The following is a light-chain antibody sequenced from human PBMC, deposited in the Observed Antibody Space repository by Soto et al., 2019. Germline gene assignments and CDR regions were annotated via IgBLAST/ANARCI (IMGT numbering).Light chain of an antibody. V-gene: IGKV3-20*01. J-gene: IGKJ2*01. CDR1: ESISRDY. Sequence: EILLTQSPGTLSLSPGQRATLSCRASESISRDYLAWYQQRLGQAPRLLIYGASSGATGIPDRFSSSGSGTDFTLTISRLEPEDFAIYYCQQYGGVPYTFGQGTKLEIK. CDR2: GAS. CDR3: QQYGGVPYT.